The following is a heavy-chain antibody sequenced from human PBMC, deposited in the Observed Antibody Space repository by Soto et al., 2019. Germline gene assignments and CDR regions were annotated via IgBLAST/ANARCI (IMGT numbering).Heavy chain of an antibody. V-gene: IGHV2-5*02. Sequence: QITLKESGPTLVKPTQTLTLTCTFSGFSLTTTGVGVGWIRQPPGKALEWLALIYWDDDKRYSPSLTSRLTSTKDTSKNHVVLTMTNMDPVDTATYYCAHRLTLNTDWNYGRFDYWGQGTLVTVSS. J-gene: IGHJ4*02. CDR3: AHRLTLNTDWNYGRFDY. CDR1: GFSLTTTGVG. D-gene: IGHD1-7*01. CDR2: IYWDDDK.